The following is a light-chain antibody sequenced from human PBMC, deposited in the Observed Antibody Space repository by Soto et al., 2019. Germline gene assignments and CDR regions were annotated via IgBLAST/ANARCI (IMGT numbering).Light chain of an antibody. J-gene: IGLJ1*01. CDR3: SSYAGSSNV. Sequence: QSALTQPLSASGSPGQSVAICCTGTSXDVGGYNYVSWYQQHPGKAPKLMIYEVNKRPSGVPDRFSGSKSGNTASLTVSGLQAEDEADYYCSSYAGSSNVFGTGTKVTVL. CDR1: SXDVGGYNY. CDR2: EVN. V-gene: IGLV2-8*01.